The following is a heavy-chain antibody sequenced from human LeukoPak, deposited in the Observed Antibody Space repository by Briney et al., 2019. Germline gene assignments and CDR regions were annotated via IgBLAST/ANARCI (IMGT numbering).Heavy chain of an antibody. J-gene: IGHJ4*02. V-gene: IGHV3-7*01. Sequence: GGSLRPSCAASGFTFSTSWMSWVRQVPGKGLEWVANIKKDGSETYYADSVKGRFTISRDNSKNTLYLQMNSLRAEDTAVYYCAKDRSITIFGVVNPVDYWGQGTLVTVSS. D-gene: IGHD3-3*01. CDR2: IKKDGSET. CDR3: AKDRSITIFGVVNPVDY. CDR1: GFTFSTSW.